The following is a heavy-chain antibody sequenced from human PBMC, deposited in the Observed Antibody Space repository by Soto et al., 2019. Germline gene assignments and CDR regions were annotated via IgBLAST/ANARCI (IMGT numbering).Heavy chain of an antibody. CDR1: GVSISTDNW. V-gene: IGHV4-4*02. J-gene: IGHJ3*02. Sequence: QVQLQESGPGLVKPSGTLSVTCAVSGVSISTDNWWSWVRQPPGKGLEWMGEIYHTGGTFYNPSLKSRVTVSLDKSNNPFSLRLTSVTAADTAGYYCAKNTCYGGTCDTAFRIWGQGTTVTVSP. CDR2: IYHTGGT. D-gene: IGHD2-15*01. CDR3: AKNTCYGGTCDTAFRI.